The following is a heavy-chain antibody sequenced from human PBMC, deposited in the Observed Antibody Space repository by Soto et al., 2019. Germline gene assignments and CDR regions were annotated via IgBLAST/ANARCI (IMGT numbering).Heavy chain of an antibody. V-gene: IGHV5-51*01. CDR2: IYPGDSDT. CDR1: GYSFTSYW. D-gene: IGHD3-22*01. CDR3: ARQNSVVDYYDSSGSVSFDY. J-gene: IGHJ4*02. Sequence: GESLKISCKGSGYSFTSYWIGWVRQMPGKGLEWMGIIYPGDSDTRYSPSFQGQVTISADKSISTAYLQWSSLKASDTAMYYCARQNSVVDYYDSSGSVSFDYWGQGTLVTVSS.